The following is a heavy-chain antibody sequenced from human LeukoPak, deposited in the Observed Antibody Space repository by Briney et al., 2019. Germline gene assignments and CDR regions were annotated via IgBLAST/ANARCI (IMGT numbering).Heavy chain of an antibody. CDR2: MNPNSGNT. J-gene: IGHJ4*02. D-gene: IGHD3-10*01. Sequence: ASVKVSCKASGYTFTRYDINWVRQATGQGLEWMGWMNPNSGNTGCAQKFQGRVTITRNTSISTAYMELSSLRSEDTAVYYCARGLYGSGSYSYYFDYWGQGTLVTVSS. V-gene: IGHV1-8*03. CDR3: ARGLYGSGSYSYYFDY. CDR1: GYTFTRYD.